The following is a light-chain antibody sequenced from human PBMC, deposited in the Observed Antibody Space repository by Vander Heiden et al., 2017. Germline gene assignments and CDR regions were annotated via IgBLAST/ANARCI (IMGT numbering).Light chain of an antibody. Sequence: QSVLTQPHSVSAAPGQKVPISCSGSSSNIGNNYVSCYQQLPGTAPKLLIYDNNKRPSGIPDRFSGSKSGTSATLGITGLQTGDEADYYCGTWDSSLSAGVFGTGTKVTVL. V-gene: IGLV1-51*01. CDR2: DNN. CDR1: SSNIGNNY. CDR3: GTWDSSLSAGV. J-gene: IGLJ1*01.